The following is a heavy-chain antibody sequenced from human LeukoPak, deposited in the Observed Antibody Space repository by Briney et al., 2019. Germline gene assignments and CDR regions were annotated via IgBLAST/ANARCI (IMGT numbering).Heavy chain of an antibody. Sequence: SETLSLTCTVSGGSISSYYWSWIRQPPGKGLEWIGYIYYSGSTNYNPSLKSRVTISVDTSKNQFSLKLSSVTAADTAVYYCARGIYGSGSFYNWFAYWGQGTLVTVSS. J-gene: IGHJ4*02. V-gene: IGHV4-59*12. CDR3: ARGIYGSGSFYNWFAY. CDR1: GGSISSYY. CDR2: IYYSGST. D-gene: IGHD3-10*01.